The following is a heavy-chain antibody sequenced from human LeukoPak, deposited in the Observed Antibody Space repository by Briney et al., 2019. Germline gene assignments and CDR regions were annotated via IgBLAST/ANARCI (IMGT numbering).Heavy chain of an antibody. D-gene: IGHD6-19*01. CDR1: GFTFSSYS. V-gene: IGHV3-21*01. CDR3: ARDGGGIAVAGTAY. Sequence: PGGSLRLSCAASGFTFSSYSMNWVRQAPGKGLEWVSSISSSSSYIYYADSVKGRFTISRDNAKNSLHLQMNSLRAEDTAVYYCARDGGGIAVAGTAYWGQGTLVTVSS. J-gene: IGHJ4*02. CDR2: ISSSSSYI.